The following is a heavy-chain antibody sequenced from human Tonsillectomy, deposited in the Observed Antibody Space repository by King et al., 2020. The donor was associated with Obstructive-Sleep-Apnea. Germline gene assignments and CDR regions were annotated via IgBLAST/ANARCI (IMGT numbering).Heavy chain of an antibody. D-gene: IGHD1-1*01. CDR2: NYYSGSN. CDR1: GGSISSGGYY. Sequence: QLQESGPGLVKPSQTLSLTCTFSGGSISSGGYYWSWIRQHPGKGLEWIWYNYYSGSNYYNPSLKSRVTISVDTSKNQFSLKLSSVTAADTAVYYCARVQLGILDYWGQGTLVTVSS. V-gene: IGHV4-31*03. J-gene: IGHJ4*02. CDR3: ARVQLGILDY.